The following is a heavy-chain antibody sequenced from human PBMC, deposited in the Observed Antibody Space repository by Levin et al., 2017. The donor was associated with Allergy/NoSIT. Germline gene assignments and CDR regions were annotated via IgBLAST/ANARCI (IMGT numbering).Heavy chain of an antibody. Sequence: PGESLKISCAASGFTFSGYSMNWVRQAPGKGLEWISYISNSGTTTSYADSVKGRFTISRDNAKSSLFLQMNSRRAEDTAVYFCATAAAFVLSHDYWGQGTLVTVAA. CDR3: ATAAAFVLSHDY. V-gene: IGHV3-48*01. CDR2: ISNSGTTT. J-gene: IGHJ4*02. D-gene: IGHD6-13*01. CDR1: GFTFSGYS.